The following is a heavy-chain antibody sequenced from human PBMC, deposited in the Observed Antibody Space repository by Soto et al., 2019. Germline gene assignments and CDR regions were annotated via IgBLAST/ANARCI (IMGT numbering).Heavy chain of an antibody. D-gene: IGHD4-4*01. V-gene: IGHV5-10-1*01. CDR1: GYSFTSYW. Sequence: PGESLKISCKGSGYSFTSYWISWVRQMPGKGLEWMGRIDPSDSYTNYSPSFQGHVTISADKSISTAYLQWSSLKASDTAMYYCAGTVVTTGDYYYYYGMDVWGQGTTVTVSS. CDR2: IDPSDSYT. J-gene: IGHJ6*02. CDR3: AGTVVTTGDYYYYYGMDV.